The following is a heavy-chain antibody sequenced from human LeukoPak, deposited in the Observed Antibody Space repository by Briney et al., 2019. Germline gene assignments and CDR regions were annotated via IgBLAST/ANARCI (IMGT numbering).Heavy chain of an antibody. CDR3: TTESGEVWFGEHAFDI. D-gene: IGHD3-10*01. CDR1: GFIFSNAW. J-gene: IGHJ3*02. V-gene: IGHV3-15*01. CDR2: IKSKTEGGTT. Sequence: GGSLRLSCPASGFIFSNAWMSWVRQAPGQGLEWVGRIKSKTEGGTTDYAAPVKGRFTISRDDSKNTLYLQMNSLKTEDTAVYYCTTESGEVWFGEHAFDIWGQGTMVTVSS.